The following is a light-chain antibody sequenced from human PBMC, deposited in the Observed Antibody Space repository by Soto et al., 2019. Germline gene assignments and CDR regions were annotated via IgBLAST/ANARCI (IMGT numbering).Light chain of an antibody. J-gene: IGKJ4*01. V-gene: IGKV3-11*01. CDR1: QSVGIY. CDR2: DAS. Sequence: EIVLTQSPATLSLSPGERATLSCRASQSVGIYLGWYQQKVGQAPRLLIYDASKRATDIPARFSGSGSGTDFTLTIGSLEPEDFAVYYCQQHMNWVTFGGGTKVEIK. CDR3: QQHMNWVT.